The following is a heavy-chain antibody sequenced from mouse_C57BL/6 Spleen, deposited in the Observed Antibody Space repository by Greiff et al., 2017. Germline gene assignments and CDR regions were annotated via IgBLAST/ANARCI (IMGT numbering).Heavy chain of an antibody. Sequence: QLLQSGAKLLKPGASDKWSCKASDFTLTDDYMHWLMQRTEQGLVWIGRIDPEDGETNSAPKFQGKATITADPSSNTAYLQLSSLTSEDTAVYYCVRVYYGSSYWYFDVWGTGTTVTVSS. CDR3: VRVYYGSSYWYFDV. V-gene: IGHV14-2*01. D-gene: IGHD1-1*01. CDR1: DFTLTDDY. CDR2: IDPEDGET. J-gene: IGHJ1*03.